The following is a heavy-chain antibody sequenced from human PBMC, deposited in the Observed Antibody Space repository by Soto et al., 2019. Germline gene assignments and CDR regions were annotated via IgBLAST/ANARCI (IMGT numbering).Heavy chain of an antibody. D-gene: IGHD3-9*01. V-gene: IGHV4-59*08. J-gene: IGHJ5*02. CDR3: ARRVAMTHTFEGNWLGP. Sequence: QVQLQESGPGLVKPSETLSLTCTVSGASINSYYWNWVRQSPGKGLEWIGHISYSGGTIYNPSLRVRITISMDTSKNHVSLKLHSVTAADTAVYFCARRVAMTHTFEGNWLGPWGQGTLVTVSS. CDR2: ISYSGGT. CDR1: GASINSYY.